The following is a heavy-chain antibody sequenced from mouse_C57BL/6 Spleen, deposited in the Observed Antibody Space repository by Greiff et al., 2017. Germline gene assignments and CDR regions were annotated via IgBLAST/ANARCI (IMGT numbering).Heavy chain of an antibody. CDR2: ISGGGGNT. V-gene: IGHV5-9*01. D-gene: IGHD2-3*01. J-gene: IGHJ4*01. Sequence: EVKLVESGGGLVKPGGSLKLSCAASGFTFSSYTMSWVRQTPEKRLEWVATISGGGGNTYYPDRLKGRFTISRDNAKNTLYLQMSSLRSEDTALYYCARQGDGYYVGYAMDYWGQGTSVTVSS. CDR1: GFTFSSYT. CDR3: ARQGDGYYVGYAMDY.